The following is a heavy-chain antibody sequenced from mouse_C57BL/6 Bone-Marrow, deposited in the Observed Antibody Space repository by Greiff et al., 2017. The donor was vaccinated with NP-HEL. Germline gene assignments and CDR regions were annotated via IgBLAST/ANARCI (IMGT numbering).Heavy chain of an antibody. CDR3: ARKKGYGYFDY. J-gene: IGHJ2*01. Sequence: VQLQQSGAELVRPGTSVKVSCKASGYAFTNYLIEWVKQRPGQGLEWIGVINPGSGGTNYNEKFKGKATLTADKSSSTAYMQLSSLTSEDSAVYFCARKKGYGYFDYWGQGTTLTVSS. CDR1: GYAFTNYL. V-gene: IGHV1-54*01. CDR2: INPGSGGT. D-gene: IGHD3-1*01.